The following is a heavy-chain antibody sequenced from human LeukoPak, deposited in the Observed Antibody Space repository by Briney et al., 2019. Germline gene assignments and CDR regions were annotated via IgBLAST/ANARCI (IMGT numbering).Heavy chain of an antibody. V-gene: IGHV1-46*02. Sequence: ASVKVSCKTSGGTFNSYAISWVRQAPGQGLEWMGIINPSGGSTSYAQKFQGRVTMTRDTSTSTVYMELSSLRSEDTAVYYCARDLRGYSYYYGMDVWGQGTTVTVSS. CDR3: ARDLRGYSYYYGMDV. CDR1: GGTFNSYA. CDR2: INPSGGST. J-gene: IGHJ6*02. D-gene: IGHD5-12*01.